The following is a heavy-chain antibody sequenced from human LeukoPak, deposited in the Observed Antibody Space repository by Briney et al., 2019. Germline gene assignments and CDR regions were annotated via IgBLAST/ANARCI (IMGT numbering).Heavy chain of an antibody. CDR3: ARGGDTGPGLGMKIDY. Sequence: GASVKVSCKASGYTFTGYGISWVRQAPGQGLEWMGWISAYNGNTNFAQKLQGRVTMTTDTSTSTAYMELRSLRSDDTAVYYCARGGDTGPGLGMKIDYWGQGTLVTVSS. CDR2: ISAYNGNT. V-gene: IGHV1-18*04. D-gene: IGHD5-18*01. J-gene: IGHJ4*02. CDR1: GYTFTGYG.